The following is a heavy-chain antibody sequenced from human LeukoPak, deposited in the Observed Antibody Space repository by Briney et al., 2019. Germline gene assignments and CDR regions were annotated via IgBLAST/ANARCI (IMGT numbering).Heavy chain of an antibody. J-gene: IGHJ4*02. D-gene: IGHD3-10*02. V-gene: IGHV3-23*01. CDR1: GFPFSDFS. Sequence: GGSLGLSCATSGFPFSDFSMTWVRQAPGKGLEWISTTNSGGTTTYYAESVKGRFIISRDNFKNALYLQMSSLRVEDTAIYYCAKQSYARSLGEGGPGTLVTVSS. CDR3: AKQSYARSLGE. CDR2: TNSGGTTT.